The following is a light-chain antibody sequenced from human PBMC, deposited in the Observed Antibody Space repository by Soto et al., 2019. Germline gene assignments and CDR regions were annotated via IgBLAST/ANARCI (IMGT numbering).Light chain of an antibody. CDR2: GAS. J-gene: IGKJ5*01. CDR1: QTVSSY. CDR3: QQYGTSPIT. Sequence: DNVLTRSPGTLSLSPGERATLSGRAIQTVSSYLTWYQQRPGQAPRLLISGASRRATGIPDRFSGSGSGTDFSLTSSRLEPEDCALYYCQQYGTSPITFGQGTRLEIK. V-gene: IGKV3-20*01.